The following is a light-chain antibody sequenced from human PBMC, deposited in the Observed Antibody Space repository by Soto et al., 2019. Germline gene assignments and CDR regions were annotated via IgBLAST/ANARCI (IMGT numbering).Light chain of an antibody. V-gene: IGLV2-8*01. CDR1: SSDVGGYTY. CDR2: EVS. J-gene: IGLJ1*01. CDR3: SSYAGSNNV. Sequence: LAERPSADGSGGQFFPFSCTGTSSDVGGYTYVSWYQQHPGKAPKLMIYEVSTRPSGVPDRFSGSKSGNTASLTVSRLHAEDEADYYSSSYAGSNNVFGTGTKVPVL.